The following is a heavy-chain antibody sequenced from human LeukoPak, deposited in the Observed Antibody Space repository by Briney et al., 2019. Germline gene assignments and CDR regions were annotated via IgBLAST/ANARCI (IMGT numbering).Heavy chain of an antibody. CDR3: ARDASGWYYFDY. D-gene: IGHD6-19*01. Sequence: GASVKVSCKASGGTFSSYAISWVRQAPGQGLEWMGGIIPIFGTANYAQKLQGRVTMTTDTSTSTAYMELRSLRSDDTAVYYCARDASGWYYFDYWGRGTLVTVSS. CDR2: IIPIFGTA. CDR1: GGTFSSYA. J-gene: IGHJ4*02. V-gene: IGHV1-69*05.